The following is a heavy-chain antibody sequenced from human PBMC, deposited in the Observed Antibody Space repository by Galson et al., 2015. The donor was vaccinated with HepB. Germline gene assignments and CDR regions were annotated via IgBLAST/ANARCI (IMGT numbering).Heavy chain of an antibody. D-gene: IGHD3-22*01. Sequence: SLRLSCAASGFTFGDYAMSWFRQAPGKGLEWVGFIRSKAYGGTTEYAASVKGRFTISRDDSKSIAYLQMNSLKTEDTAVYYCTRDQYYYDSSALKGDAFDIWGQGTMVTVSS. CDR3: TRDQYYYDSSALKGDAFDI. V-gene: IGHV3-49*03. CDR2: IRSKAYGGTT. CDR1: GFTFGDYA. J-gene: IGHJ3*02.